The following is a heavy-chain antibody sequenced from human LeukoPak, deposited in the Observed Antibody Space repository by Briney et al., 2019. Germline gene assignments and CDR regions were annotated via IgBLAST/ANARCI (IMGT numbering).Heavy chain of an antibody. CDR3: ARARWYCTNGVCYRSWFDP. CDR2: INHSGST. Sequence: PSETLSLTCAVYGGSFSGYYWSWIRQPPGKGLEWIGEINHSGSTNYNPSLKSRFTISVDTSKNQSSLKLSSVTAADTAVYYCARARWYCTNGVCYRSWFDPWGQGTLVTVSS. D-gene: IGHD2-8*01. V-gene: IGHV4-34*01. J-gene: IGHJ5*02. CDR1: GGSFSGYY.